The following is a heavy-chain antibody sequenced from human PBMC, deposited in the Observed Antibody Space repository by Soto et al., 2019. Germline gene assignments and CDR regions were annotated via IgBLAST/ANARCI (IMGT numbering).Heavy chain of an antibody. Sequence: ASVNVSCKASGYTFTSYYMHWVRQAPGQVLERMGIINPSGGSTSYAQKFQGRVTMTRDTSTSTVYMELSSLRSEDTAVYYCARGGSVTTPYDYWGQGTLVTVSS. CDR2: INPSGGST. CDR1: GYTFTSYY. V-gene: IGHV1-46*01. J-gene: IGHJ4*02. D-gene: IGHD4-17*01. CDR3: ARGGSVTTPYDY.